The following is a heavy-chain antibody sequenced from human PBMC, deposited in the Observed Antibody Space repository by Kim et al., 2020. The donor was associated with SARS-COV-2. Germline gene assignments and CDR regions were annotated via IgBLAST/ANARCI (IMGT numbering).Heavy chain of an antibody. CDR3: TTQFKWGWRSSGPLYDY. CDR2: IKSKTDGGTT. Sequence: GGSLRLSCAASGFTFSNAWMSWVRQAPGKGLEWVGRIKSKTDGGTTDYAAPVKGRFTISRDDSKNTLYLQMNSLKTEDTAVYYCTTQFKWGWRSSGPLYDYWGQGTLVTVSS. D-gene: IGHD6-6*01. CDR1: GFTFSNAW. J-gene: IGHJ4*02. V-gene: IGHV3-15*01.